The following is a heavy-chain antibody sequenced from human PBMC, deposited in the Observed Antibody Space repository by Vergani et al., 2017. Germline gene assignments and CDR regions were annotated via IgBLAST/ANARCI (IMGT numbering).Heavy chain of an antibody. V-gene: IGHV1-69-2*01. CDR1: GYTFTDHS. CDR3: ATPQKVTTGGMEV. J-gene: IGHJ6*02. D-gene: IGHD4-17*01. Sequence: EVQLVQSGAEVKKPGATMKISCKVSGYTFTDHSMHWVKQAPGKGLEWMGLVDPEDGETIYAEKFKGRVTIAADTSTDTAHLELSSLRSEDTAVYYCATPQKVTTGGMEVWGQGTTVIVSS. CDR2: VDPEDGET.